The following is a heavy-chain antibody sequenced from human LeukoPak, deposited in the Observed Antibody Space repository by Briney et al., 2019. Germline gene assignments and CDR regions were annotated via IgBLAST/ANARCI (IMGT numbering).Heavy chain of an antibody. CDR3: ARGSFGAGVGATMDDACDI. D-gene: IGHD1-26*01. V-gene: IGHV3-30-3*01. CDR1: GFTFSSYA. Sequence: GGSLRLSCAASGFTFSSYAMHWVRQAPGKGLEWVAVISYDGSNKYYADSVKGRFTISRDNSKNTLYLQMNSLRAEDTAVYYCARGSFGAGVGATMDDACDIWGQGTMVTVSS. J-gene: IGHJ3*02. CDR2: ISYDGSNK.